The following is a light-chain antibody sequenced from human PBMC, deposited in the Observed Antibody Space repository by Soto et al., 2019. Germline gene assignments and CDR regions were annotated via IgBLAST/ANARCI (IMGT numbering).Light chain of an antibody. CDR2: DVS. CDR3: SSYAGNYAYV. J-gene: IGLJ1*01. Sequence: QSALTQPRSVSGSPGQSVTISCTETSSDDGGYNYVSWYQQYPDKAPKLMIFDVSKRPSGVPDRFSGSKSGNTASLTISGLQAEDEADYYCSSYAGNYAYVFGTGTKLTVL. V-gene: IGLV2-11*01. CDR1: SSDDGGYNY.